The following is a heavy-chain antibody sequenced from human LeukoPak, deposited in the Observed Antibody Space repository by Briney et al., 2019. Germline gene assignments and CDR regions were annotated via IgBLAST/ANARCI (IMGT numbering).Heavy chain of an antibody. D-gene: IGHD6-13*01. J-gene: IGHJ5*02. V-gene: IGHV1-3*01. CDR1: GGTFSSYA. Sequence: ASVKVSCKASGGTFSSYAISWVRQAPGQRLEWMGWINAGNGNTKYSQKFQGRVTITRDTSASTAYMELSSLRSEDTAVYYCARDAYSSRPYWFDPWGQGTLVTVSS. CDR3: ARDAYSSRPYWFDP. CDR2: INAGNGNT.